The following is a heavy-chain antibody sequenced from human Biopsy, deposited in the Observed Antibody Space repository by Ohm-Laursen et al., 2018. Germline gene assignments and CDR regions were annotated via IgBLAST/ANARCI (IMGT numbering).Heavy chain of an antibody. Sequence: VSSVKVSCNVSGYSLTELSMHWVRQAPGQGLEWMGGFAPENGRIVYSQKFQGRVTMTEDTSTSTAYMEVWRLRSDDTAVYYCAADINVWNVNYWGQGTQVIVSS. D-gene: IGHD1-1*01. V-gene: IGHV1-24*01. CDR1: GYSLTELS. CDR3: AADINVWNVNY. J-gene: IGHJ4*02. CDR2: FAPENGRI.